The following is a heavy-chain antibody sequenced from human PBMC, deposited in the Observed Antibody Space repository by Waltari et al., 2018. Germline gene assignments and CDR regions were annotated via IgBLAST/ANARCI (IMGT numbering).Heavy chain of an antibody. CDR2: INHSGST. J-gene: IGHJ5*02. CDR3: ARVQARIAVAGSRFDP. Sequence: QVQLQQWGAGLLTPSETLSLTCAVYGGSFSGYYWSWIRQPPGKGLEWIWEINHSGSTNYNPSLKSRVTISVDTSKNQFALKLSSVTAADTAVYYCARVQARIAVAGSRFDPWASEPWSPSPQ. CDR1: GGSFSGYY. D-gene: IGHD6-19*01. V-gene: IGHV4-34*01.